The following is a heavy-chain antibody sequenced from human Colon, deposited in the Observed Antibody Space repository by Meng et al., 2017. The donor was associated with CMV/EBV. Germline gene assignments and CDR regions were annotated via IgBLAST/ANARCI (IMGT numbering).Heavy chain of an antibody. CDR1: GGCFSSCICY. Sequence: QVQVRGWRPRLVKVAGTLSLACTRSGGCFSSCICYLGGSGRPPGKGVEWSGNTYYSPYPYYTPSLKSGPTMSVDTSKNQFSLKLTSVTAADTAVYDCATDYGEYYFDRWGQGTLVTVSS. CDR3: ATDYGEYYFDR. V-gene: IGHV4-39*07. D-gene: IGHD4-17*01. J-gene: IGHJ4*02. CDR2: TYYSPYP.